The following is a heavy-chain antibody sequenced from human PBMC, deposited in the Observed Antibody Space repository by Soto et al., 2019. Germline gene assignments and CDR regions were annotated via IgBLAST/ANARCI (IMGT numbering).Heavy chain of an antibody. CDR3: TTDGLYYYDSSGYYYVDY. CDR2: IWYDGSNK. CDR1: GFTFSSYG. V-gene: IGHV3-33*01. J-gene: IGHJ4*02. Sequence: GGSLRLSCAASGFTFSSYGMHWVRQAPGKGLEWVAVIWYDGSNKYYADSVKGRFTISRDNSKNTLYLQMNSLKTEDTAVYYCTTDGLYYYDSSGYYYVDYWGQGTLVTVSS. D-gene: IGHD3-22*01.